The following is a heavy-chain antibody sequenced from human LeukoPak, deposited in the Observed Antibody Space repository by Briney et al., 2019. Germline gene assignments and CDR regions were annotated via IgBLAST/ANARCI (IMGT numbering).Heavy chain of an antibody. V-gene: IGHV3-33*08. J-gene: IGHJ4*02. CDR3: AREGYYDSSGYLYYFDY. CDR1: GFTFSSYW. Sequence: GGSLRLSCAASGFTFSSYWMHWVRQAPGKGLEWVAVIWYDGSNKYYADSVKGRFTISRDNSKNTLYLQMNSLRAEDTAVYYCAREGYYDSSGYLYYFDYWGQGTLVTVSS. CDR2: IWYDGSNK. D-gene: IGHD3-22*01.